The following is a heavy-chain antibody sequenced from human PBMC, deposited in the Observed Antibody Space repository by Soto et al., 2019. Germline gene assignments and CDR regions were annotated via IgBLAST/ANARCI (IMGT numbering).Heavy chain of an antibody. D-gene: IGHD2-8*01. CDR1: GYTFTRYG. J-gene: IGHJ6*02. CDR2: ISGYNGDT. CDR3: AKNGPLPYYDYGMDV. Sequence: QGQLVQSGPEVKKPGASVKVSCKASGYTFTRYGISWVRQAPGQGLEWMGWISGYNGDTNYAQKVQGRVTMTIDTSTSTAYMELRSLTSDDTAIYYCAKNGPLPYYDYGMDVWGQGTTVTVSS. V-gene: IGHV1-18*01.